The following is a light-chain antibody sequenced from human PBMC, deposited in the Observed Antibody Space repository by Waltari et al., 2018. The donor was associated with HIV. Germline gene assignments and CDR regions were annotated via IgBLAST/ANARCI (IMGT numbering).Light chain of an antibody. CDR3: CSYAGTYTLK. V-gene: IGLV2-11*01. CDR2: DVT. CDR1: SSDVGAFDF. Sequence: QSALTQPRSVSASPGQSVTIPCTGTSSDVGAFDFVSWYHLLPGQAPKLMIDDVTKRPSGVPDRFSGSKSANAASLTISGLQAEDEAEYYCCSYAGTYTLKFGGGTKLTV. J-gene: IGLJ2*01.